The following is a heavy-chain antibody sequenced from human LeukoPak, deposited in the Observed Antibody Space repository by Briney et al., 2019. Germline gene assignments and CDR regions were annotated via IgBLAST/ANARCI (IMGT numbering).Heavy chain of an antibody. J-gene: IGHJ4*02. CDR3: AREHSSSSGKVFDY. CDR2: INPNSGGT. V-gene: IGHV1-2*02. Sequence: ASVKVSCKASGYTFPGYYMHWVRQAPGQGLEWMGWINPNSGGTNYAQKFQGRVTMTRNTSISTAYMELSRLRSDDTAVYYCAREHSSSSGKVFDYWGQGTLVTVSS. D-gene: IGHD6-6*01. CDR1: GYTFPGYY.